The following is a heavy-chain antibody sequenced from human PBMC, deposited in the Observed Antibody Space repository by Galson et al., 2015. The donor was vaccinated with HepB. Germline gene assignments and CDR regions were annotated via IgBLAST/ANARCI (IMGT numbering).Heavy chain of an antibody. CDR1: GFTFSSYA. Sequence: SLRLSCAASGFTFSSYAMSWVRQAPGKGLEWVSVLSGSGGTTNYADSVKGRFTISRDNSKNTLYLQMNSLRAEDTAVYCCAKDGRGELTPYYFDRWGQGTLVTVSS. CDR2: LSGSGGTT. D-gene: IGHD1-26*01. J-gene: IGHJ4*02. V-gene: IGHV3-23*01. CDR3: AKDGRGELTPYYFDR.